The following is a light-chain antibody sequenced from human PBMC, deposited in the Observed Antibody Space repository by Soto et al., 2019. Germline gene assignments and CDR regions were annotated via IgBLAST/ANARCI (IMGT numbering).Light chain of an antibody. V-gene: IGKV1-9*01. J-gene: IGKJ4*01. CDR1: QGISSY. CDR3: QQLNSYPST. CDR2: AAS. Sequence: IQLTQSPSSLSASVGDRVTITCRASQGISSYLAWYQQQPGKAPNLLIYAASTLRSGVPSRFSGSGSGTDFTLTISSLQPEDFATYYCQQLNSYPSTFGGGTKVDI.